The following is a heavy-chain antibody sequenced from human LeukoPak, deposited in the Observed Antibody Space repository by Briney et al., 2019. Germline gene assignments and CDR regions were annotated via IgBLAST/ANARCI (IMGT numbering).Heavy chain of an antibody. CDR2: MNINSGGT. D-gene: IGHD2-2*01. CDR1: GYTSSGYY. V-gene: IGHV1-2*02. J-gene: IGHJ5*02. CDR3: ARVAYCGGTSCSVYNWFDP. Sequence: GASLKVSCKASGYTSSGYYIHWVRQSPGQRLEWMGEMNINSGGTNYAQKFQGSVTMTRDTSISTAYMGLSGLTSDDTAMYFCARVAYCGGTSCSVYNWFDPWGQGTLVTVSS.